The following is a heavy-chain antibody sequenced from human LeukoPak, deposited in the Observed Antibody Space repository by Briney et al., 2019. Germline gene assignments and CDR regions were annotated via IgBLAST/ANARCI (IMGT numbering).Heavy chain of an antibody. V-gene: IGHV3-7*01. Sequence: GGSLRLSYAASGFTFSNYWMNWVRQAPGRGLEWVANIKPDGSEKYYADSVKGRFTISRDNAKNSLYLQMNSLRAEDTAVYYCARRDRYCSGSPDYWGQGTLVTVSS. J-gene: IGHJ4*02. CDR3: ARRDRYCSGSPDY. CDR2: IKPDGSEK. D-gene: IGHD3-10*01. CDR1: GFTFSNYW.